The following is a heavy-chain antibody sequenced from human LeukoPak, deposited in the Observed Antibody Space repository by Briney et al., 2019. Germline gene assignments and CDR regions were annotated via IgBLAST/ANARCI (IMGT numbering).Heavy chain of an antibody. CDR3: ARDNPTSTGTHRDYYYYGMDV. Sequence: GGSLTLSCSASGFTVSSNYMSWVRQAPGKGLEWVSVIYSGGSTYYADSVKGRFTISRHNSKNTLYLQMNSLRAEDTAVYYCARDNPTSTGTHRDYYYYGMDVWGQGTTVTVSS. V-gene: IGHV3-53*04. CDR2: IYSGGST. D-gene: IGHD1-1*01. CDR1: GFTVSSNY. J-gene: IGHJ6*02.